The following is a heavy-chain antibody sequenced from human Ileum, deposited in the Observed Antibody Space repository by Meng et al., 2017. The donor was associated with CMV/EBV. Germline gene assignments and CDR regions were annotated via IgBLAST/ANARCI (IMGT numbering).Heavy chain of an antibody. CDR2: ISYTGNT. CDR1: GGAISSGDNY. D-gene: IGHD7-27*01. J-gene: IGHJ5*02. V-gene: IGHV4-30-4*08. CDR3: ARDPGSHWFDP. Sequence: CTVSGGAISSGDNYWTWIRQPPGKGLEWIGYISYTGNTYYSPSLKSRVTISADMSKNQFSLKLNSVTAADTAVYYCARDPGSHWFDPWGQGTLVTVSS.